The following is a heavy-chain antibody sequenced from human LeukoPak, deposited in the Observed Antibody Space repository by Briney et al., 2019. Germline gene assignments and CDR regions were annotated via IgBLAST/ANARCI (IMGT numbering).Heavy chain of an antibody. CDR1: GYTFGTYD. J-gene: IGHJ4*02. CDR3: ASWSGYSK. V-gene: IGHV1-8*01. Sequence: ASVKVSCEASGYTFGTYDINWVRQATGQGLEWMGWMNPNSGNTGYAQKSQGRVTMTRNISISTAYMELSSLRSEDTAVYYCASWSGYSKWGQGTLVTVSS. D-gene: IGHD3-3*01. CDR2: MNPNSGNT.